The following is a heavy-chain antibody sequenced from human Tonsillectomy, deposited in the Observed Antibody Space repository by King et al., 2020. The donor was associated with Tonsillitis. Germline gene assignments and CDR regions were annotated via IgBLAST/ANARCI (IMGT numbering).Heavy chain of an antibody. V-gene: IGHV4-39*01. D-gene: IGHD6-13*01. CDR1: GGSISSSNYY. J-gene: IGHJ4*02. CDR3: ASRDYRGKAGTGTGVFDY. Sequence: QLQESGPGLVKPSETLSLTCTVSGGSISSSNYYWGWVRQPPGKGLEWIGSIYYSGATYYNPSLKNRVTISVDTSKNQFSLKLSSVTAADLAVYYCASRDYRGKAGTGTGVFDYWGQGTLVTVSS. CDR2: IYYSGAT.